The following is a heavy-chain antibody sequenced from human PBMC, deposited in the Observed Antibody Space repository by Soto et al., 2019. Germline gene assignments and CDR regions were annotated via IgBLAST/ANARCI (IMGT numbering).Heavy chain of an antibody. CDR3: ARAADYAMDV. V-gene: IGHV3-30-3*01. CDR1: GFTFRNFG. J-gene: IGHJ6*02. Sequence: QVLLVESGGGVVQPGRSLRLSCAASGFTFRNFGMHWVRQAPGKGLEWVAVVSYDGSSQKYADPVKGRFTISRDNSKNTLDLQMNSLRTEDTAVYYCARAADYAMDVWGQGTTVTVSS. CDR2: VSYDGSSQ.